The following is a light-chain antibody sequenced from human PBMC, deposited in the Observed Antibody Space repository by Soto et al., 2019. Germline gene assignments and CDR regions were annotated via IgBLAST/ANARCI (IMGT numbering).Light chain of an antibody. J-gene: IGLJ1*01. CDR3: AAWDDSLSGYV. V-gene: IGLV1-44*01. CDR2: INN. Sequence: QSVLTQSSSASGTPGQRVTISCSGSSSNIGRNAVNWYQHVPGTAPKLLISINNRRPSGVPDRFSGSKSGTSASLAISGLQSEDEADYYCAAWDDSLSGYVFGTGTKLTVL. CDR1: SSNIGRNA.